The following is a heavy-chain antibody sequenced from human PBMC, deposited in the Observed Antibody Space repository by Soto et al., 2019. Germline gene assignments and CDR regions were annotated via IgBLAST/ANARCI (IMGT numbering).Heavy chain of an antibody. CDR3: ASYYWGLDY. J-gene: IGHJ4*02. CDR1: GGSISSGGYS. Sequence: QLQLQESGSGLVKPSQTLSLTCAVSGGSISSGGYSWSWIRQPPGKGLEWIGYIYHSGSTYYNPSLTGRVTISVDRSKNQYALKLSSVTAEDTAVYYCASYYWGLDYWGQGTLVTVSS. D-gene: IGHD3-10*01. V-gene: IGHV4-30-2*01. CDR2: IYHSGST.